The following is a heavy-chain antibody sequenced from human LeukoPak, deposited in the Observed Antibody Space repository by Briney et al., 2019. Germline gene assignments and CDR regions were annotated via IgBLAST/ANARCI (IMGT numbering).Heavy chain of an antibody. CDR2: TYDSGSA. CDR1: GFTFDDYA. J-gene: IGHJ4*02. Sequence: LSCAASGFTFDDYAMHWDRQRPGQGLVGWGNTYDSGSANYNPSPKSRVVISVDTSKNQFSLNLTPVTAADTAVYYCARVGVDYSGNVLKYFFDYWGQGTLVTVSS. V-gene: IGHV4-59*01. CDR3: ARVGVDYSGNVLKYFFDY. D-gene: IGHD4-23*01.